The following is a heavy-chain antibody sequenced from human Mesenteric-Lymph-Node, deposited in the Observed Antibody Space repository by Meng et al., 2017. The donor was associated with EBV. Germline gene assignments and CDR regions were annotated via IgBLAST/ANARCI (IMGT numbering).Heavy chain of an antibody. Sequence: QGQQQEAVPGMVKPSEFSSRTCTCCGGSISSYYWGWSRQSPGRGLEWIGYIYYTGSTNYNPSLKSRVTISLDTSKNHFSLKLSSVTAADTAMYYCTRGGYSDYDWDYWGQGTLVTVSS. V-gene: IGHV4-59*01. CDR3: TRGGYSDYDWDY. D-gene: IGHD5-12*01. J-gene: IGHJ4*02. CDR1: GGSISSYY. CDR2: IYYTGST.